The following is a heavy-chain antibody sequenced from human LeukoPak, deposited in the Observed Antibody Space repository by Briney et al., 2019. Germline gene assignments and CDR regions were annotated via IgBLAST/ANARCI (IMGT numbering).Heavy chain of an antibody. CDR3: TRDLNSGGSC. V-gene: IGHV3-13*01. CDR2: ITTAGDT. D-gene: IGHD2-15*01. CDR1: GFTFSSSD. J-gene: IGHJ4*02. Sequence: GGSLRLSCAASGFTFSSSDMHWVRQVTGKGLEWVSSITTAGDTYSPGSVRGRFTISRENAKNSFYLQMNSLRAEDTAVYYCTRDLNSGGSCWGQGTLVTVSS.